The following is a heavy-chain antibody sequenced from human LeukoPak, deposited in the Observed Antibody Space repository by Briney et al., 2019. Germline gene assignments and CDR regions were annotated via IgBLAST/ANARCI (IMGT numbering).Heavy chain of an antibody. CDR2: IKEDGSEK. Sequence: PGGSLRLSCTASGVIFSTSWMSWGRQAPGKGLEWVANIKEDGSEKNYVDSVKGRFTISRDNAKNSLYLQMNSLRVDDTAVYYCARYIRGGYFDYWGQGTLVTVSS. J-gene: IGHJ4*02. CDR3: ARYIRGGYFDY. CDR1: GVIFSTSW. D-gene: IGHD3-10*01. V-gene: IGHV3-7*04.